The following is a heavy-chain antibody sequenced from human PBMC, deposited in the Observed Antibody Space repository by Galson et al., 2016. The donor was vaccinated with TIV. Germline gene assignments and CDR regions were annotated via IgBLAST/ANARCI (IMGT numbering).Heavy chain of an antibody. V-gene: IGHV3-74*01. D-gene: IGHD5-12*01. CDR2: INSDGRTI. CDR3: ARTHDIALTPFDI. CDR1: GFRFNNYW. Sequence: SLRLPCAASGFRFNNYWMHWVRQAPGMGLVWVSRINSDGRTISYVDTVTGRFTISRDNAKNTLYLQMNSLRAEDTAVYYCARTHDIALTPFDIWGQGTMVAVSS. J-gene: IGHJ3*02.